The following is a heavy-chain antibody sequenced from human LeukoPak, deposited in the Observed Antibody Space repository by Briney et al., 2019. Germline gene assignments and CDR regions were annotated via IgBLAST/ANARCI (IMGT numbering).Heavy chain of an antibody. J-gene: IGHJ6*02. CDR1: GYGFTSYW. CDR2: IYPGDSDT. Sequence: GESLQISCKGSGYGFTSYWIGWVRPMPGKGLEWMGIIYPGDSDTRYSPSFQGQVTISADKSISTAYLQWSSLKASDTAMYYCARLAYSSGWLPDYYYYYGMDVWGQGTTVTVSS. D-gene: IGHD6-19*01. CDR3: ARLAYSSGWLPDYYYYYGMDV. V-gene: IGHV5-51*01.